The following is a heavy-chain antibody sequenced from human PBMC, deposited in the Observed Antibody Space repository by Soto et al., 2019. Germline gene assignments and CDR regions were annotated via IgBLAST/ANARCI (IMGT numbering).Heavy chain of an antibody. Sequence: EVQLVESGGGLVQPGGSLRLFCAASGFTFSSYAMHWVRQAPRKGLEYVSAISSNGGYTYYANSLEGRFTISRDNSKNTLYLQMGSLRAEDMAVYYCARRDGYNFDYWGQGTLVSVSS. CDR2: ISSNGGYT. D-gene: IGHD5-12*01. V-gene: IGHV3-64*01. CDR1: GFTFSSYA. J-gene: IGHJ4*02. CDR3: ARRDGYNFDY.